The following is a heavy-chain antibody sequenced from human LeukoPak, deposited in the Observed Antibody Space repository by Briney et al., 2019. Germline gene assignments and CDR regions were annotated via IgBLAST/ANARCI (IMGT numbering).Heavy chain of an antibody. CDR3: SGYDCSGGSCYRYYYYGMDV. J-gene: IGHJ6*02. V-gene: IGHV4-34*01. D-gene: IGHD2-15*01. CDR2: INHRGST. CDR1: GGSFSGYY. Sequence: SETLSLTCAVYGGSFSGYYWSWIRQPPGKGLEWIGEINHRGSTNYNPSLKSRVTISVDTSKNQFSLKLSSVTAADTAVYYCSGYDCSGGSCYRYYYYGMDVWGQGTTVTVSS.